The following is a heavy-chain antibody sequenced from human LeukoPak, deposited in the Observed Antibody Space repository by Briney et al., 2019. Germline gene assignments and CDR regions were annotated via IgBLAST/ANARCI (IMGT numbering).Heavy chain of an antibody. D-gene: IGHD3-10*01. CDR1: GFTFSSYS. J-gene: IGHJ3*02. CDR3: ARDTPHYGSGSRAFDI. CDR2: ISSSSSYI. Sequence: PGGSLRLSCAASGFTFSSYSMNWVRQAPGKGLEWVSSISSSSSYIYYADSVKGRFTISRDNAKNSLYLQMNSLRAEDTAVYYCARDTPHYGSGSRAFDIWGQGTMVTVSS. V-gene: IGHV3-21*01.